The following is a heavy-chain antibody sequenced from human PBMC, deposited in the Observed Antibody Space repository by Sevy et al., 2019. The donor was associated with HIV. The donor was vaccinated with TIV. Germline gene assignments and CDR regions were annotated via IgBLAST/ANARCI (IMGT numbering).Heavy chain of an antibody. Sequence: GGSLRLSCAASGFTFSSYAMHWVRQAPGKGLEWVAVISYDGSNKYYADSVKGRFTISRDNSKNTLYLQMNSLRAEDTAVYYCARDRYYYDSSGYPLRYFDYWGQGTLVTVSS. D-gene: IGHD3-22*01. J-gene: IGHJ4*02. CDR3: ARDRYYYDSSGYPLRYFDY. V-gene: IGHV3-30-3*01. CDR2: ISYDGSNK. CDR1: GFTFSSYA.